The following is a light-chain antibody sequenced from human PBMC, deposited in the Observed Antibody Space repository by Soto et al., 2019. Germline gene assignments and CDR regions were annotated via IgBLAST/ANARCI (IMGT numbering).Light chain of an antibody. CDR2: DDD. J-gene: IGLJ1*01. CDR1: DIARKT. Sequence: SYKLAHPPSVSVAPGETARITCGGNDIARKTVHWYQQKPGQAPVLVVYDDDERPSGIPERFSGSNSGNTATLTISRVEAGDEADYYCQVWDISSDHHVFGTGTKVTVL. V-gene: IGLV3-21*02. CDR3: QVWDISSDHHV.